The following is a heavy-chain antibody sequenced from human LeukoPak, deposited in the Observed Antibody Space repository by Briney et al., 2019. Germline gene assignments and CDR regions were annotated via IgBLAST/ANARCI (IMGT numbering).Heavy chain of an antibody. CDR1: GFDFNKYE. J-gene: IGHJ4*02. V-gene: IGHV3-23*01. CDR2: IVRSGGGT. CDR3: AKDAVAPGSSGDFFDY. Sequence: GGSLRLSCSAFGFDFNKYEMTWVRQAPGKGLEWVSTIVRSGGGTYYADSVKGRFTISRDNSKNTLYLQMNSLRAEDTAVYYCAKDAVAPGSSGDFFDYWGPGTLVTVSS. D-gene: IGHD3-10*01.